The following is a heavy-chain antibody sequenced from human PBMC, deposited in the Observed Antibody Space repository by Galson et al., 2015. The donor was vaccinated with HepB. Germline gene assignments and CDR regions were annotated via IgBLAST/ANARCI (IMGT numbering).Heavy chain of an antibody. V-gene: IGHV1-18*01. J-gene: IGHJ6*02. Sequence: SVKVSCKASGYTFTSYGISWVRQAPGQGLEWMGWISAYNGNTNYAQKLQGRVTMTTDTSTSTAYMELRSLRSDDTAVYYCARDMVRGDYYYGMDVWGQGTTVTVSS. CDR3: ARDMVRGDYYYGMDV. CDR2: ISAYNGNT. D-gene: IGHD3-10*01. CDR1: GYTFTSYG.